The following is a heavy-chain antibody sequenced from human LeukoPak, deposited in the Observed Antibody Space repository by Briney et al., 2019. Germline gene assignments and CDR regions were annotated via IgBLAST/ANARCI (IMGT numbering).Heavy chain of an antibody. V-gene: IGHV1-2*02. CDR3: ARLYCTNGVCAEGNWFDP. D-gene: IGHD2-8*01. Sequence: ASVKVSCKASGYSFTGYYMHWVRQAPGQGLEXXXXXXXNSGGTNYAQKFQGRVTMTRDTSISTAYMELSRLRSDDTAVYYCARLYCTNGVCAEGNWFDPWGQGTLVTVSS. CDR2: XXXNSGGT. CDR1: GYSFTGYY. J-gene: IGHJ5*02.